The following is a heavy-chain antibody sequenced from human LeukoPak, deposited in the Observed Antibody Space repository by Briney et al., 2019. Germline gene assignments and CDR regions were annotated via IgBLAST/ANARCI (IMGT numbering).Heavy chain of an antibody. CDR2: INHSGST. J-gene: IGHJ3*02. D-gene: IGHD4-23*01. CDR3: ARTNGDNDAFDI. V-gene: IGHV4-34*01. CDR1: GGSFSGYY. Sequence: SETLSLTCAVYGGSFSGYYWSWIRQPPGKGLEWIGEINHSGSTNYNPSLKSRVTISVDRSKNQFSLKLNSVTAADTAVYYCARTNGDNDAFDIWGQGTMVTVSS.